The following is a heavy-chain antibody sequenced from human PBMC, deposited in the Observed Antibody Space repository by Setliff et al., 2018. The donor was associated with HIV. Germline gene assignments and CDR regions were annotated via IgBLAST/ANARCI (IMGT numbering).Heavy chain of an antibody. CDR2: IYYSGST. Sequence: SETLSLTCTVSGGSISSHYWSWIRQPPGKGLEWIGSIYYSGSTNYNPSLKSRVTMSIDTSQNQFPLKLTSVTATDTAVYYCARHRYSSSINWFDPWGQGTLVTVSS. V-gene: IGHV4-59*08. J-gene: IGHJ5*02. CDR1: GGSISSHY. D-gene: IGHD6-13*01. CDR3: ARHRYSSSINWFDP.